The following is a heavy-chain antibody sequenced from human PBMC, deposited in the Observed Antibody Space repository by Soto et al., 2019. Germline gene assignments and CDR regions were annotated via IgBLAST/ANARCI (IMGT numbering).Heavy chain of an antibody. Sequence: GGSLRLSCAASGFTFSSYAMSWVRQAPGKGLEWVSAIGGSGGSTYYTDSVKGRFTISRDNSKNTLYLQMNSLRAEDTAVYFCAKGNGDYVGEFQHLGQGTLVTVSS. J-gene: IGHJ1*01. CDR3: AKGNGDYVGEFQH. CDR2: IGGSGGST. CDR1: GFTFSSYA. V-gene: IGHV3-23*01. D-gene: IGHD4-17*01.